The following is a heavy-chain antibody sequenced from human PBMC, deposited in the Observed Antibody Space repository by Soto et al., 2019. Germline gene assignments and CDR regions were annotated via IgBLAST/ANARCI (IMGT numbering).Heavy chain of an antibody. Sequence: VHLQQWGAGLLKPSETLSLTCAVYGGSFSGYSWNWIRQPPGKGLEWIGEINHSGSTDYNPSLKSRVTISVDRSKNQFSLKLNSVTAADTAVYYCAATYYDFLAGLLNPKYYFDYWGQGTLVTFSS. J-gene: IGHJ4*02. D-gene: IGHD3-9*01. CDR3: AATYYDFLAGLLNPKYYFDY. CDR1: GGSFSGYS. V-gene: IGHV4-34*01. CDR2: INHSGST.